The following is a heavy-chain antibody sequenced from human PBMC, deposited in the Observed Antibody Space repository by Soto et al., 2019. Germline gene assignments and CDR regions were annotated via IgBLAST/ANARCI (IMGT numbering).Heavy chain of an antibody. CDR2: IYSGGST. Sequence: PGGSLRLSCAASGFTVSSNYISWVRQAPGKGLEWVSVIYSGGSTYYADSVKGRFTISRDNSKNTLYLQMNSLRAEDTAVYYCARGLYSGWHYFDYWGKGTLVNDSS. J-gene: IGHJ4*02. CDR1: GFTVSSNY. CDR3: ARGLYSGWHYFDY. V-gene: IGHV3-66*01. D-gene: IGHD5-12*01.